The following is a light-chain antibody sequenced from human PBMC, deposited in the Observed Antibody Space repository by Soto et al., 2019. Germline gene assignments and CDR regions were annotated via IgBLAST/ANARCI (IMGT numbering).Light chain of an antibody. V-gene: IGKV1-39*01. Sequence: DIPMTQSPSSLSASVGDRVTITCRASQSIKNYLNWYRQNPGKAPELLIYAASSLQSGVPSRFTGSGSGTDFTLTISSLQPEDFATYYCQQTYSTPITFGQGTRLEMK. CDR3: QQTYSTPIT. CDR2: AAS. CDR1: QSIKNY. J-gene: IGKJ5*01.